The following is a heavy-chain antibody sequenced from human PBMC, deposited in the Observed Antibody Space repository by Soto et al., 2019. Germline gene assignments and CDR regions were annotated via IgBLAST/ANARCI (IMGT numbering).Heavy chain of an antibody. D-gene: IGHD3-16*01. V-gene: IGHV3-30-3*01. Sequence: GSLRLSCAASGFTFSSYAMHWVRQAPGKGLEWVAVISYDGSNKYYADSVKGRFTISRDNSKNTLYLQMNSLRAEDTAVYYCARGGGNLWGQGTLVTVSS. J-gene: IGHJ4*02. CDR2: ISYDGSNK. CDR1: GFTFSSYA. CDR3: ARGGGNL.